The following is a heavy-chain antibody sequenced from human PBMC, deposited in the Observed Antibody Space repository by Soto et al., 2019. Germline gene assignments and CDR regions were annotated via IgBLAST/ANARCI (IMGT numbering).Heavy chain of an antibody. CDR1: GFTFSSYA. J-gene: IGHJ4*02. V-gene: IGHV3-23*01. CDR3: AKGRRGGITIFGVVTSFDY. Sequence: EVQLLESGGGLVQPGGSLRLSCAASGFTFSSYAMSWVRQAPGKGLEWVSAISGSGGSTYYAESVKGRFTISRDNSKNQLYLQRNSLRAEDTAVYYCAKGRRGGITIFGVVTSFDYWGQGTLGTVSS. D-gene: IGHD3-3*01. CDR2: ISGSGGST.